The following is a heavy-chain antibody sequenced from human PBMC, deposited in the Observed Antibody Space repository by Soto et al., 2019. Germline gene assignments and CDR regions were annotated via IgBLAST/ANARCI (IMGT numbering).Heavy chain of an antibody. CDR3: ARTKGVAARPKGFDY. J-gene: IGHJ4*02. D-gene: IGHD6-6*01. CDR2: IYYSGST. V-gene: IGHV4-39*01. CDR1: GGSISSSSYY. Sequence: SETLSLTCTVSGGSISSSSYYWGWIRQPPGKGLEWIGSIYYSGSTYYNPSLKSRVTISVDTSKNQFSLKLSSVTAADTAVYYCARTKGVAARPKGFDYWGQGTPVTVSS.